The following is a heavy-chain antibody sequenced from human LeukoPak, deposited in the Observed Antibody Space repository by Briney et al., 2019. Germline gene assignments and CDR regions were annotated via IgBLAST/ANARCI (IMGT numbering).Heavy chain of an antibody. CDR2: IMPLFGTA. D-gene: IGHD2-2*01. J-gene: IGHJ4*02. CDR1: GGTFSSYA. Sequence: ASVKVSCKASGGTFSSYAISWVRQAPGQGLEWMGGIMPLFGTAKNAQKFQGRVTITADKSTSTAYMELSSLRSEDTAVYYCASGRTDIVVVPATLRNYYFDYWGQGTLVTVSS. V-gene: IGHV1-69*06. CDR3: ASGRTDIVVVPATLRNYYFDY.